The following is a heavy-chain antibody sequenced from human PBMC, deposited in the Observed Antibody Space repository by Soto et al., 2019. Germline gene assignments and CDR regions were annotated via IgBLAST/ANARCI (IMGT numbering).Heavy chain of an antibody. CDR2: IFSDNER. J-gene: IGHJ6*02. V-gene: IGHV2-26*01. CDR3: ARMNVDSYQFYYAMDV. Sequence: SGPTLVNPTETLTLTCTVSGFSLTTGKMGVSWIRQPPGKALEWLAHIFSDNERSYSTSLQGRLTISKDTSGSQVVLSMTNVDPVDTATYYCARMNVDSYQFYYAMDVWGQGTTVTVS. CDR1: GFSLTTGKMG. D-gene: IGHD4-17*01.